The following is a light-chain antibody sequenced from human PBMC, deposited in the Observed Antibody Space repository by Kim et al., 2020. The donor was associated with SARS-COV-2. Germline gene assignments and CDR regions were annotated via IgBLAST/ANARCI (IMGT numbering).Light chain of an antibody. V-gene: IGLV3-19*01. Sequence: SSELTQDPAVSVALGQTVRITCQGDSLRNYYATWYQQKPRQAPLLVIFGRNNRPSGIPDRFSGSTSGNTASLTITGAQAEDEADFYCQSRDNSGKVVFGGGTQLTVL. CDR3: QSRDNSGKVV. CDR1: SLRNYY. J-gene: IGLJ2*01. CDR2: GRN.